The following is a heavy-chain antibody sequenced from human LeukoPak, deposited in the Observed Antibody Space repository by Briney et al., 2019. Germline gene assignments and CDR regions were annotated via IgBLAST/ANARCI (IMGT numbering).Heavy chain of an antibody. CDR3: ARDEGYDSSGYYRVYYFDY. CDR1: GYTFTVYY. D-gene: IGHD3-22*01. J-gene: IGHJ4*02. Sequence: ASVTVSFKASGYTFTVYYMHWVRQAPGQGLEWMGWINPNSGGTNYAQKFQGRVTMTRDTSISTAYMELSRLRSDDTAVYYCARDEGYDSSGYYRVYYFDYWGQGTLVTVSS. V-gene: IGHV1-2*02. CDR2: INPNSGGT.